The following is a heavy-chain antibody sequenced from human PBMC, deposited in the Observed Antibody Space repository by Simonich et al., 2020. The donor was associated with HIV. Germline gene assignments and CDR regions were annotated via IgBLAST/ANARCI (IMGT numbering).Heavy chain of an antibody. CDR3: ARDDKGGQQLVGI. V-gene: IGHV1-18*01. J-gene: IGHJ4*02. D-gene: IGHD6-13*01. CDR1: GYTFSNYG. Sequence: QVQLVQSGPEVKKPGASVKVSCKASGYTFSNYGISWVRQAPGQGLEGRGWNRVYNGEKKYAQKIQDRVTMSTDTSTSTAYMELRSLRSDDTAVYYCARDDKGGQQLVGIWGQGTLVTVSS. CDR2: NRVYNGEK.